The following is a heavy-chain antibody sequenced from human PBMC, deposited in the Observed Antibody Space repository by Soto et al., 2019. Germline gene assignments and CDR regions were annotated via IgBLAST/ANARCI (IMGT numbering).Heavy chain of an antibody. CDR3: ARWESLHSWSNYYYGMDV. Sequence: PGGSLRLSCAASGFTFSSYAMHWVRQAPGKGLEWVAVISYDGSNKYYADSVKGRFTISRDNSKNTLYLQMNSLRAEDTAVYYCARWESLHSWSNYYYGMDVWGQGTTVTVSS. J-gene: IGHJ6*02. V-gene: IGHV3-30-3*01. CDR1: GFTFSSYA. D-gene: IGHD6-13*01. CDR2: ISYDGSNK.